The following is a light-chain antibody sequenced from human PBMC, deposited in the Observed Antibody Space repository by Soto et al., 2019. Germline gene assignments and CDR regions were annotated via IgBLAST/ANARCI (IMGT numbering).Light chain of an antibody. CDR1: QRVSSN. Sequence: EIVMTQSPASLSVSPGGRATLSCRASQRVSSNLAWYQQKPGQAPRLLIYGASTRSPGIPARFSGSGSGTEFTLTISSLQSEDFAVYYCQQYNNWPPITFGQGTRLEIK. J-gene: IGKJ5*01. V-gene: IGKV3-15*01. CDR3: QQYNNWPPIT. CDR2: GAS.